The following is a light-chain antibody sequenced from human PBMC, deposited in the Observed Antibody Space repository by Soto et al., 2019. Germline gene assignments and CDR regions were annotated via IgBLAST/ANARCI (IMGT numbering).Light chain of an antibody. Sequence: DIQMTQSPSSLSASVGDIVTITCRASQSISSYLNWYQQKPGKAPKLLIYDASSLQSGVPSRFSGSGSGTDFTLTITTLQPEDFATYYCQQSYSTPLTFGGGTKVEIK. CDR2: DAS. CDR1: QSISSY. J-gene: IGKJ4*01. CDR3: QQSYSTPLT. V-gene: IGKV1-39*01.